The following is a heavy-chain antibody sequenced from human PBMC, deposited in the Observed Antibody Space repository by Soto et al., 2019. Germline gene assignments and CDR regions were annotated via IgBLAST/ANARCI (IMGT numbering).Heavy chain of an antibody. CDR3: AKDPDRYDYVWGTYRHIDH. J-gene: IGHJ4*02. V-gene: IGHV3-23*01. CDR1: GITFSNYA. D-gene: IGHD3-16*02. CDR2: ISTSGGRP. Sequence: EVQLLESGGGLVQPGGSLRLSCTASGITFSNYAMSWVRQAPRKGLEWVSSISTSGGRPYYADSVKGRFTISRDNSKNTLYLQMNSLRVEDTDVYYCAKDPDRYDYVWGTYRHIDHWGQGTLVTVSS.